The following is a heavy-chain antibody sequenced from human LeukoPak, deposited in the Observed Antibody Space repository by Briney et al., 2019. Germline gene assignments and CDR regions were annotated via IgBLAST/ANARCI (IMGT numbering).Heavy chain of an antibody. CDR1: GFSFNDYS. V-gene: IGHV3-21*01. Sequence: SGGSLRLSRAASGFSFNDYSMSWVRQAPGKGLEWVSSITSGSTFIYYAVSVRGRFTISRDNAKNSLYLQMNSLRAEDTAVYYCARIGSGRFYYYMDVWGKGTTVTVSS. J-gene: IGHJ6*03. CDR3: ARIGSGRFYYYMDV. CDR2: ITSGSTFI. D-gene: IGHD3-10*01.